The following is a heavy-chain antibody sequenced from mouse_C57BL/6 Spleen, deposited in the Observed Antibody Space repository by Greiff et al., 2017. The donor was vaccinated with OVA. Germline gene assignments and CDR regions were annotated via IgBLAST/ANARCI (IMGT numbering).Heavy chain of an antibody. Sequence: QVQLKQSGPELVKPGASVKISCKASGYAFSSSWMNWVKQRPGKGLEWIGRIYPGDGDTNYNGKFKGKATLTADKSSSTAYMQLSSLTSEDSAVYFCASAGRVYYAMDYWGQGTSVTVSS. CDR3: ASAGRVYYAMDY. V-gene: IGHV1-82*01. J-gene: IGHJ4*01. CDR1: GYAFSSSW. CDR2: IYPGDGDT. D-gene: IGHD3-1*01.